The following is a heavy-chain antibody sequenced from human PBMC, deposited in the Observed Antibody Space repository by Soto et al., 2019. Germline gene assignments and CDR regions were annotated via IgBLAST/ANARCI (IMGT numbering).Heavy chain of an antibody. D-gene: IGHD1-26*01. CDR2: ISSSSSYI. Sequence: WSLRLSCAASGFTFSSYSMNWVRQAPGKGLEWVSSISSSSSYIYYADSVKGRFTISRDNAKNSLYLQMNSLRAEDTAVYYCARPKWELLGYDYWGQGTLVTVSS. V-gene: IGHV3-21*01. CDR1: GFTFSSYS. J-gene: IGHJ4*02. CDR3: ARPKWELLGYDY.